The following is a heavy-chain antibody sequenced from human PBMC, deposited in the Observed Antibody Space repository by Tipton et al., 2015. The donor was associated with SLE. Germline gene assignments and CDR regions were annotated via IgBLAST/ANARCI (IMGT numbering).Heavy chain of an antibody. V-gene: IGHV4-34*01. J-gene: IGHJ3*02. CDR1: GGSFSGYY. Sequence: TLSLTCAVYGGSFSGYYWSWIRQPPGKGLEWIGEINHSGSNNYNPSLKSRVTISVDTSKNQFSLKLSSVTAADTAVYYCARANDSSAPGTFDIWGQGTMVTASS. CDR2: INHSGSN. CDR3: ARANDSSAPGTFDI. D-gene: IGHD3-22*01.